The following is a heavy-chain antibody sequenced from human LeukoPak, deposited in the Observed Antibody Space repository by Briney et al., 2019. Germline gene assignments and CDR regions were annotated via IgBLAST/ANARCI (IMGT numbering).Heavy chain of an antibody. CDR1: GFTFDDYA. Sequence: GRSLRLSCAASGFTFDDYAMHWVRQAPGKGLEWVSGISWNSGSIGYADSVKGRFTISRDNAKNSQYLQMNSLRAEDTALYYCAKERSTSSNWYFDLWGRGTLVTVSS. D-gene: IGHD2-2*01. CDR3: AKERSTSSNWYFDL. V-gene: IGHV3-9*01. J-gene: IGHJ2*01. CDR2: ISWNSGSI.